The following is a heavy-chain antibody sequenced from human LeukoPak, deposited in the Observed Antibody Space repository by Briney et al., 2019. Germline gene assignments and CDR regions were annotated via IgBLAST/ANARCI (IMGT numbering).Heavy chain of an antibody. CDR3: ARDFSLYCSGTSCYNAFDI. V-gene: IGHV3-33*01. J-gene: IGHJ3*02. D-gene: IGHD2-2*02. CDR1: GFTFSSYG. Sequence: GRSLRLSCAASGFTFSSYGMHWVRQAPGKGLEWVAVIWYDGSNKYYADSVKGRFTISRDNSKNTLYLQMNSLRAEDTAVYYCARDFSLYCSGTSCYNAFDIWGQGTMVTVSS. CDR2: IWYDGSNK.